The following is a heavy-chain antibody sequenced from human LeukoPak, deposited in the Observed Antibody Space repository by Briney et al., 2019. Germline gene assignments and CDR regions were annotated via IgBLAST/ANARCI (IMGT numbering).Heavy chain of an antibody. CDR1: GFTFSSYA. Sequence: GGSLRLSCAASGFTFSSYAMHWVRQAPGKGLEWVAVISYDGSNKYYADSVKGQFTISRDNSKNTLYLQMNSLRAEDTAVYYCSRTYCGGDCYYNWFDPWGQGTLVTVSS. D-gene: IGHD2-21*02. CDR2: ISYDGSNK. CDR3: SRTYCGGDCYYNWFDP. V-gene: IGHV3-30-3*01. J-gene: IGHJ5*02.